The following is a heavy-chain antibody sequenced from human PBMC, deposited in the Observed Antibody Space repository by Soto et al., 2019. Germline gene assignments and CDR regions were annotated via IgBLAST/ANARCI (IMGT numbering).Heavy chain of an antibody. Sequence: SETLSLTCTVSGGSITSNAYYWGWIRQPPGKGLEWIGSMLYSGYTYYSPSLKRRVSISVDTSKNQFSLKLSSVTAADTAVYYCARHHDSVWGTYRWALDHWGQGTVVTVS. V-gene: IGHV4-39*01. CDR3: ARHHDSVWGTYRWALDH. CDR2: MLYSGYT. J-gene: IGHJ4*02. CDR1: GGSITSNAYY. D-gene: IGHD3-16*02.